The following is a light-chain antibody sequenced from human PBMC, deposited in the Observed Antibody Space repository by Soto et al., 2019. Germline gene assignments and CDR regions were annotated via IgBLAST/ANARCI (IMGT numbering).Light chain of an antibody. CDR3: SSYTSSSTYV. CDR2: DVS. V-gene: IGLV2-14*01. J-gene: IGLJ1*01. CDR1: SSDVGGYNY. Sequence: QSALTQPASVSGSPGQSITISCTGTSSDVGGYNYVSWYQQHPGKAPKLMIYDVSNRPSGVSNRFYGSESGTTASLTISGLQAEAEADYYGSSYTSSSTYVFGTGTKVTVL.